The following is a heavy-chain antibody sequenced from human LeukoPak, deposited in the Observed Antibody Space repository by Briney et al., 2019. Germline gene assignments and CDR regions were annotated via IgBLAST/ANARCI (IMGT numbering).Heavy chain of an antibody. CDR3: ARGRRSTSSRSYYFDY. J-gene: IGHJ4*02. CDR2: IIPILGIA. CDR1: GGTFSSYA. D-gene: IGHD2-2*01. Sequence: SVKVSCKASGGTFSSYAISWVRQAPGQGLEWMGRIIPILGIANYAQKFQGRVTITADKSTSTAYMELSSLRSEDTAVYYCARGRRSTSSRSYYFDYWGQGTLVTVSS. V-gene: IGHV1-69*04.